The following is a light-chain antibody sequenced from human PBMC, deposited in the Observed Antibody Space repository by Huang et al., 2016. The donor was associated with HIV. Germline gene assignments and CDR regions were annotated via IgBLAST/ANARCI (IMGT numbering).Light chain of an antibody. CDR1: QSVNTN. Sequence: VMMSQSPATLAASPGERVTLSCGASQSVNTNLDWYQQKPGQPPRLLIYAASTRATGVPARFAGRVSGTEFTLTIDSLQSDDFAVYYCQQYNKWPPEYTFGQGTRLEIK. J-gene: IGKJ2*01. V-gene: IGKV3-15*01. CDR3: QQYNKWPPEYT. CDR2: AAS.